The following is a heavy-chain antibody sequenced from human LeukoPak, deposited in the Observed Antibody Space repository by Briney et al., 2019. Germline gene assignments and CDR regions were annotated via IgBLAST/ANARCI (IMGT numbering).Heavy chain of an antibody. Sequence: GGSLRLSCAASGFTFSSYSMNWVRQAPGKGLEWVSSISSSSSYIYYADSVKGRFTISRDNAKNSLYLQMNSLRAEDTAVYYCARGGSGVLTGYLIDYWGQGTLVTVSS. CDR1: GFTFSSYS. D-gene: IGHD3-9*01. J-gene: IGHJ4*02. CDR3: ARGGSGVLTGYLIDY. V-gene: IGHV3-21*01. CDR2: ISSSSSYI.